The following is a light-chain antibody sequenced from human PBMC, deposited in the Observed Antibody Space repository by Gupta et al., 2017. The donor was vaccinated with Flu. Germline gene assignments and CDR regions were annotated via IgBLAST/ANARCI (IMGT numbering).Light chain of an antibody. CDR3: QSYDSSLSWV. V-gene: IGLV1-40*01. CDR1: SSNIGAGYD. J-gene: IGLJ2*01. CDR2: GNS. Sequence: QSVLTQPPSVSGAPGQRVTISCTGSSSNIGAGYDVHWYQQLPGTAPKLLIYGNSNRPSGVPDRFSGSKSGTSDSLAITGLQAEDEADYYCQSYDSSLSWVFGGGTKLTVL.